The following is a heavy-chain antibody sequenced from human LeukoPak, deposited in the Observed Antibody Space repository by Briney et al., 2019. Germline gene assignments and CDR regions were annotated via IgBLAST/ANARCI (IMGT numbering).Heavy chain of an antibody. Sequence: SETLSLTCSVSGGSITDYYWGWIRQPPGKGLEWIGSIYHSGNTYYNPSLKSRVTFSVDTSKNQFSLKLSSVTAADTAVYYCARIASFASGSYYEDYWGQGTLVTVSS. CDR2: IYHSGNT. J-gene: IGHJ4*02. CDR3: ARIASFASGSYYEDY. V-gene: IGHV4-39*01. D-gene: IGHD3-10*01. CDR1: GGSITDYY.